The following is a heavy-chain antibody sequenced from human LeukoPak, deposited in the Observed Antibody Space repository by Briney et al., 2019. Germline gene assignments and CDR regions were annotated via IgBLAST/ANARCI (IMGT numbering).Heavy chain of an antibody. J-gene: IGHJ3*02. CDR3: AASYYDFWSGYPDAFDI. CDR2: IVVGSGNT. Sequence: AASVKVSCKASGSTFTSSAMQWVRQARGQRLEWIGWIVVGSGNTNYAQKFQERVTITRDMSTSTAYMELSSLRSEDTAVYYCAASYYDFWSGYPDAFDIWGQGTMVTVSS. CDR1: GSTFTSSA. D-gene: IGHD3-3*01. V-gene: IGHV1-58*02.